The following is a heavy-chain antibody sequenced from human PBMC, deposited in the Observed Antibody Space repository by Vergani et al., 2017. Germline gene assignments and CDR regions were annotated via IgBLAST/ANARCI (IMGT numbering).Heavy chain of an antibody. CDR3: ARRGYSYGPNDY. CDR1: GFTFSSYA. CDR2: ISSSSSYI. J-gene: IGHJ4*02. Sequence: EVQLLESGGGLVQPGGSLRLSCAASGFTFSSYAMSWVRQAPGKGLEWVSSISSSSSYIYYADSVKGRFTISRDNAKNSLYLQMNSLRAEDTAVYYCARRGYSYGPNDYWGQGTLVTVSS. D-gene: IGHD5-18*01. V-gene: IGHV3-21*01.